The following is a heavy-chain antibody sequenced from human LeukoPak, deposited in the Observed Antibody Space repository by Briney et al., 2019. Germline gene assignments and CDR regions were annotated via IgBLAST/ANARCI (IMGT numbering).Heavy chain of an antibody. CDR1: GYSFTNR. D-gene: IGHD3-9*01. J-gene: IGHJ4*02. CDR3: ARPENYDLLTGYADY. CDR2: IYPGDSDT. V-gene: IGHV5-51*03. Sequence: GESLMISCKGSGYSFTNRIGWVRQMPGKALEWMGVIYPGDSDTRYSPSFRGQVTISVDKSVSTAYLQWSSLKASDTAMYYCARPENYDLLTGYADYWGQGTLVTVSS.